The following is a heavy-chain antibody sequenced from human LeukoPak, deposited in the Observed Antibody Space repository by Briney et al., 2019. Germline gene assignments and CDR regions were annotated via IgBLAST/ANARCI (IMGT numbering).Heavy chain of an antibody. CDR3: ARVGNYYYYMDV. Sequence: GASVKVSCKASGGTFSSYAISWVRQASGQGLEWMRRIIPILGIANYAQKFQGRVTITADKSTSTAYMELRSLRSDDAAVYYCARVGNYYYYMDVWGKGTTVTVSS. CDR1: GGTFSSYA. J-gene: IGHJ6*03. V-gene: IGHV1-69*04. CDR2: IIPILGIA.